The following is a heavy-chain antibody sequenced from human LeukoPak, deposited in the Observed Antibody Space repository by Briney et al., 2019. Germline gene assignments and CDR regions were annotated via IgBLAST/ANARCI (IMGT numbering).Heavy chain of an antibody. Sequence: PGGSLRLSCAASGFTFSSYSMNWVRQAPGKGLEWVSSISRSSSYIYYADSVKGRFTISRDNAKNSLYLQMNSLRAEDTAVYYCARVGKSVLRFLEWLFLDYWGQGTLVTVSS. CDR2: ISRSSSYI. V-gene: IGHV3-21*01. CDR1: GFTFSSYS. CDR3: ARVGKSVLRFLEWLFLDY. D-gene: IGHD3-3*01. J-gene: IGHJ4*02.